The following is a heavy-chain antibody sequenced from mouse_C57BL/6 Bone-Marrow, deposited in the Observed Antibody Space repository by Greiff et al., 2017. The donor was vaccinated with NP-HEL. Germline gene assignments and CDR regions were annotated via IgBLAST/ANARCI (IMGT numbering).Heavy chain of an antibody. D-gene: IGHD1-2*01. J-gene: IGHJ2*01. Sequence: QVQLKESGAELARPGASVKLSCKASGYTFTSYGISWVKQRTGQGLEWIGEIYPRSGNTYYNEKFKGKATLTADKSSSTAYMELRSLTSEDSAVYFCAREGITTAYYFDYWGQGTTLTVSS. CDR3: AREGITTAYYFDY. V-gene: IGHV1-81*01. CDR1: GYTFTSYG. CDR2: IYPRSGNT.